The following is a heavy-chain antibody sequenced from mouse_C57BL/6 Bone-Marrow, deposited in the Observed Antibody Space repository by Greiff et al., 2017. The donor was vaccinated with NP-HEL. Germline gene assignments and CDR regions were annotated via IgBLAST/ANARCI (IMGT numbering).Heavy chain of an antibody. J-gene: IGHJ2*01. V-gene: IGHV1-69*01. Sequence: QVQLQQPGAELVMPGASVKLSCKASGYTFTSYWMHWVKQRPGQGLEWIGEIDPSDSYTNYNQKFKGKSTLTVDKSSSTAYMQLSSLTSEDSAVYYCARRYYDCYSFDYWGQGTTRTVSS. D-gene: IGHD2-4*01. CDR3: ARRYYDCYSFDY. CDR2: IDPSDSYT. CDR1: GYTFTSYW.